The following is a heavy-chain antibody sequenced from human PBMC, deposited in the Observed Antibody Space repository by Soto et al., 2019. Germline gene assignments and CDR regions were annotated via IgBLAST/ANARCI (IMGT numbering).Heavy chain of an antibody. CDR1: GGSFSGYY. CDR2: INHSGST. CDR3: GRGQYSSPFPY. V-gene: IGHV4-34*01. D-gene: IGHD6-13*01. J-gene: IGHJ4*02. Sequence: SETLSLTCAVYGGSFSGYYWSWIRQPPGEGLEWIAEINHSGSTNYNPSLKSRVTISVDTSKSQFSLKLNSVTAADTAVYYCGRGQYSSPFPYWGQGTLVTVSS.